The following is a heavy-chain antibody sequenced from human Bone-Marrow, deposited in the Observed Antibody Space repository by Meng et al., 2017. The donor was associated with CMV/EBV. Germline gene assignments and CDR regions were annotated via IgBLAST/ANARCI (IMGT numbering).Heavy chain of an antibody. V-gene: IGHV3-30*02. CDR1: TFTFSSYS. D-gene: IGHD6-6*01. CDR3: AKDGRGSSGAYYFDY. Sequence: GESLKISCAASTFTFSSYSIHWVRQAPGKGLEWVAFIRFDGSKKYYADSVKGRFTISRDNSRNSLYLQMNSLRTEDTALYYCAKDGRGSSGAYYFDYWGQGTLVTVSS. CDR2: IRFDGSKK. J-gene: IGHJ4*02.